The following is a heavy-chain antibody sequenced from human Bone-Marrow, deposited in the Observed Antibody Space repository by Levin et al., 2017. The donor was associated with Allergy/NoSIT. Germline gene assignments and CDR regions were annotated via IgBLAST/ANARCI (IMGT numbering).Heavy chain of an antibody. CDR2: ISGYNGKT. D-gene: IGHD1-26*01. J-gene: IGHJ4*02. CDR1: GYKFNTYG. V-gene: IGHV1-18*01. Sequence: PGASVKVSCKTSGYKFNTYGVSWVRQAPGQGLEWMGWISGYNGKTKYSQKFHGRLTMTTDTSTTTAYMELRSLTSDDTAVYYCARDEELAADYWGQGTLVTVSS. CDR3: ARDEELAADY.